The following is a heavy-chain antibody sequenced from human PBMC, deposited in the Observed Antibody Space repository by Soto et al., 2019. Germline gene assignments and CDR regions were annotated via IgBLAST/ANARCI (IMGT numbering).Heavy chain of an antibody. CDR1: GGSISSYY. Sequence: QVQLQESGPGLVKPSETLSLTCTVSGGSISSYYWRWIRQPPGKGLEWLGYIYYSGSTNYNPSLKSRVPISVDTSKNQCPLKLSSVTAADTTVYYCARFYWYFDLWGRGNLVTVSS. CDR3: ARFYWYFDL. V-gene: IGHV4-59*08. CDR2: IYYSGST. J-gene: IGHJ2*01.